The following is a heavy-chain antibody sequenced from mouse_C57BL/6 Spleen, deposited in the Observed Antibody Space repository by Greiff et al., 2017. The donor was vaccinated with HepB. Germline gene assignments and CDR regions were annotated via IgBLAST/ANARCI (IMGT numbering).Heavy chain of an antibody. CDR3: ARSASDYYGSSHFDY. D-gene: IGHD1-1*01. CDR2: IYPGSGNT. CDR1: GYTFTDYY. J-gene: IGHJ2*01. V-gene: IGHV1-84*01. Sequence: VHLVESGPELVKPGASVKISCKASGYTFTDYYINWVKQRPGQGLEWIGWIYPGSGNTKYNEKFKGKATLTVDTSSSTAYMQLSSLTSEDSAVYFCARSASDYYGSSHFDYWGQGTTLTVSS.